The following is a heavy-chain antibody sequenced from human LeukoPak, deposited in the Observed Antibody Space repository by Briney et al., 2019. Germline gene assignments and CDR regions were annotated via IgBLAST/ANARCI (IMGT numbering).Heavy chain of an antibody. CDR2: INPSGGST. V-gene: IGHV1-46*01. D-gene: IGHD6-13*01. Sequence: ASVKVSCKASGYTFTSYYMHWVRQAPGQGLEWMGIINPSGGSTSYAQKLQGRVTMTRDTSISTAYMELSRLRSDDTAVYYCARVGPGIAAAFGYWGQGTLVTVSS. CDR3: ARVGPGIAAAFGY. CDR1: GYTFTSYY. J-gene: IGHJ4*02.